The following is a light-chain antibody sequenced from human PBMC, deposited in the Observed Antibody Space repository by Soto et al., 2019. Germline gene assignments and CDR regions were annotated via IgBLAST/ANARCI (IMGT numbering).Light chain of an antibody. CDR2: AAT. CDR3: QHFQRFPPS. Sequence: DIQMTQSPSSLSASVGDRVTITCRASHPININLVWFQQKPGKAPKSLIYAATNLQSGVPSRFRGRGGWTNFRLTISSLQAEDGANYFRQHFQRFPPSFGGGTKLEIK. CDR1: HPININ. V-gene: IGKV1-16*01. J-gene: IGKJ4*01.